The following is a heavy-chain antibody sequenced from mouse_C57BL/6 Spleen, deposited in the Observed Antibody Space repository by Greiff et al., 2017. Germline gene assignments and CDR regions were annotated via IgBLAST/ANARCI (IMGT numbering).Heavy chain of an antibody. CDR3: ARQHYGSSYVYLDV. CDR1: GFTFSDYG. CDR2: ISNLAYSI. D-gene: IGHD1-1*01. Sequence: EVQRVESGGGLVQPGGSLKLSCAASGFTFSDYGMAWVRQAPRKGPEWVAFISNLAYSIYYADTVTGRFTISGENAKNTLYLEMSRLRSEDTAMYYCARQHYGSSYVYLDVWGTGTPGTVSS. J-gene: IGHJ1*03. V-gene: IGHV5-15*01.